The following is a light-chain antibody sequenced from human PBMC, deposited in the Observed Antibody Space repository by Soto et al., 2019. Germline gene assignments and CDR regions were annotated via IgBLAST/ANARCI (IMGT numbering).Light chain of an antibody. CDR1: NIGSKS. CDR3: QVWDSSSDSYV. V-gene: IGLV3-21*04. J-gene: IGLJ1*01. Sequence: SYELTQPPSVSVAXGXXXRXTCGGNNIGSKSVHWYQQKPGQAPVLVIYYDSDRPSGIPERFSGSNSGNTATLTISRVEAGDEADYYCQVWDSSSDSYVFGTGTKLTVL. CDR2: YDS.